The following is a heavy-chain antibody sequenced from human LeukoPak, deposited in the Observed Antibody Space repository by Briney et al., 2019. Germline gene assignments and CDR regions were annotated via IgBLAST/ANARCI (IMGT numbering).Heavy chain of an antibody. CDR2: ISAQHGQT. Sequence: ASVNVSCKTSGYSENFYGITWVRQVAGQGLEWMGWISAQHGQTEYAPNSQDRVTMTTDTYTKTAYMELRSLRSDDTAVYYCAGSLGYCTSNVCYLKYWGQGTLVTVSS. CDR3: AGSLGYCTSNVCYLKY. D-gene: IGHD2-8*01. J-gene: IGHJ4*02. CDR1: GYSENFYG. V-gene: IGHV1-18*01.